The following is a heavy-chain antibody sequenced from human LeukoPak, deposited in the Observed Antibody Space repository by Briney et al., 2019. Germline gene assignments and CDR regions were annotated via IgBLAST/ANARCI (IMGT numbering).Heavy chain of an antibody. CDR3: ARDLSDYYGSGSYRPIDAFDI. Sequence: PSETLSLTCAVYGGSFSGYYWSWIRQPPGKGLEWIGEINHSGSPNYNPSLKSRVTISTDTSKNQFSLKLSPVTAADTAVCYCARDLSDYYGSGSYRPIDAFDIWGQGTMVTVSS. D-gene: IGHD3-10*01. V-gene: IGHV4-34*01. J-gene: IGHJ3*02. CDR2: INHSGSP. CDR1: GGSFSGYY.